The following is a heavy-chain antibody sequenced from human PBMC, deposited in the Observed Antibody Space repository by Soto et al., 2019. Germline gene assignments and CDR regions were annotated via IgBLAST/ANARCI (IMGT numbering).Heavy chain of an antibody. Sequence: GGSVRLSSAASGVSFNNNAMSWVRQAPGKGLEWVSAMSGSGDSTYYADSVRGRFTISRDNSKNTLYLQMNSLRPEDTAVYYCAKVYVGYSRGGSCYWEKHYYYYMDVWGKGTTVTVSS. CDR3: AKVYVGYSRGGSCYWEKHYYYYMDV. CDR1: GVSFNNNA. J-gene: IGHJ6*03. V-gene: IGHV3-23*01. CDR2: MSGSGDST. D-gene: IGHD2-15*01.